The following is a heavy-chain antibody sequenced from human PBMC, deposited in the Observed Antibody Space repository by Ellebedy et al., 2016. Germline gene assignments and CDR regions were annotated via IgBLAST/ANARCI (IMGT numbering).Heavy chain of an antibody. CDR1: GGSLSSTRYY. J-gene: IGHJ5*01. D-gene: IGHD6-19*01. Sequence: SETLSLXXTVSGGSLSSTRYYWGWIRQPPGKGLEWIGNIYSGGSTFYNPSLKSRVTISVATSKNQFSLKLSSVTAADTAMYFCARASGASGWPRWFDSWGQGTLVTVSS. V-gene: IGHV4-39*07. CDR2: IYSGGST. CDR3: ARASGASGWPRWFDS.